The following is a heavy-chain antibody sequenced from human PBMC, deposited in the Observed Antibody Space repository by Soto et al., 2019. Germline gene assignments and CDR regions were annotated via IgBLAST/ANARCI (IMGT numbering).Heavy chain of an antibody. D-gene: IGHD1-26*01. J-gene: IGHJ6*02. V-gene: IGHV1-3*01. Sequence: ASVKVSCKASGYTFTSYAMHWVRQAPGQRLEWMGWINAGNGSTKYSQKFQGRVTITRETSASTAYMELSSLRSEDTAVYYCARVKIRRGWELPNHYGMDVWGQVTTVTVSS. CDR1: GYTFTSYA. CDR2: INAGNGST. CDR3: ARVKIRRGWELPNHYGMDV.